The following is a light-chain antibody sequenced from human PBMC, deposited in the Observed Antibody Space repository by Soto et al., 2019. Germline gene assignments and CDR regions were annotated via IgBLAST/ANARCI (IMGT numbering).Light chain of an antibody. CDR2: DAS. J-gene: IGKJ1*01. CDR3: QRFNAFSQT. CDR1: QRINNW. V-gene: IGKV1-5*01. Sequence: DIQMTQSPSTLSASVGDRVTITCRASQRINNWVAWYQQKPGKAPKVLIYDASTLESGVPSRFSGSGSGTDFTLTIDCLQPDDFATYYCQRFNAFSQTFGQGTKVEI.